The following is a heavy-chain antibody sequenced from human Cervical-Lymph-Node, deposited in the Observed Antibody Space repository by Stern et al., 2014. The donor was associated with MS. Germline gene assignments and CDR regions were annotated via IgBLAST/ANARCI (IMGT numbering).Heavy chain of an antibody. CDR1: GGSISSYY. Sequence: QLQLQESGPGLVKPSETLSLTCSVSGGSISSYYWYWIRQPPGKGLEWIANVHYSRPTNYNPSLKNPVTLLLDTSNNKIFLKLTFVTAADTAVYYCAGSGTYYPDYWGQGILVTVSS. J-gene: IGHJ4*02. D-gene: IGHD3-3*01. V-gene: IGHV4-59*08. CDR3: AGSGTYYPDY. CDR2: VHYSRPT.